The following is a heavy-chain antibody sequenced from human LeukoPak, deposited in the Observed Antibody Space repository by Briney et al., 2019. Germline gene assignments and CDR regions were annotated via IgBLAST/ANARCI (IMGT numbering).Heavy chain of an antibody. Sequence: GGSLRLSCAASGFTFSSYGMSWVRQAPGKGLVWVSRINSDGSSTSYADSVKGRFTISRDNAKNTLYLQMNSLRAEDTAVYYCARRIIAVTPPYYFDYWGQGTLVTVSS. CDR2: INSDGSST. D-gene: IGHD6-19*01. CDR1: GFTFSSYG. J-gene: IGHJ4*02. V-gene: IGHV3-74*01. CDR3: ARRIIAVTPPYYFDY.